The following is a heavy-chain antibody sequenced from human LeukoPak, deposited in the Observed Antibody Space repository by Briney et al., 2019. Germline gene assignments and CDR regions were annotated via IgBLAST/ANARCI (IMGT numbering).Heavy chain of an antibody. Sequence: SETLSLTCTVSGDSISAYHWTWIRQSPGRGLEWIGYVYYSGSTNYNPSLQSRVTISLDTSNNQFSLKLGSVTAADTAIYYCATYTRHCSGGTCYSIDHWGQGTLVTVSS. V-gene: IGHV4-59*08. J-gene: IGHJ4*02. D-gene: IGHD2-15*01. CDR1: GDSISAYH. CDR3: ATYTRHCSGGTCYSIDH. CDR2: VYYSGST.